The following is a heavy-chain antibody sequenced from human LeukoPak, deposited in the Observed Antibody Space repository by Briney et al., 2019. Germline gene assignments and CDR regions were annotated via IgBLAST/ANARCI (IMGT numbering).Heavy chain of an antibody. D-gene: IGHD3-10*01. CDR3: ARSMDDSGTPGY. J-gene: IGHJ4*02. CDR1: GYTFSDYP. V-gene: IGHV1-3*04. CDR2: INTGNGGT. Sequence: ASVKVSCKASGYTFSDYPMHWVRQAPGQRLEWMGWINTGNGGTKYSQQFQGRVTITRDSSATTAYMELSSLRSEDTSVYFCARSMDDSGTPGYWGQGTLVTVSS.